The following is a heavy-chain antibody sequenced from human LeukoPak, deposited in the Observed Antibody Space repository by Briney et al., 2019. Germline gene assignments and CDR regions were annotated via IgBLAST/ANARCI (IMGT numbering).Heavy chain of an antibody. J-gene: IGHJ4*02. D-gene: IGHD6-13*01. CDR3: ARERGIAAAESPYFDY. CDR1: GGTFSSYA. Sequence: SVKVSCKASGGTFSSYAISWVRQAPGQGLEWMGGIIPIFGTANYAQKFQGRVTITADKSTSTACMELSSLRSEDTAVYYCARERGIAAAESPYFDYWGQGTLVTVSS. V-gene: IGHV1-69*06. CDR2: IIPIFGTA.